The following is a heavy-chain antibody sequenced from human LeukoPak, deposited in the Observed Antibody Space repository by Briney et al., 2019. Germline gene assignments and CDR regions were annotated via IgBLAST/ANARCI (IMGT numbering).Heavy chain of an antibody. Sequence: ASVKVSCKASGYTFTSYGISWVRQAPGQGLEWMGWISAYNGNTNYAQKLQGRVTITRDTSASTAYMELSSLRSEDTAVYYCARAVRSSWEDWGQGTLVTVSS. J-gene: IGHJ4*02. CDR3: ARAVRSSWED. CDR2: ISAYNGNT. CDR1: GYTFTSYG. D-gene: IGHD6-13*01. V-gene: IGHV1-18*01.